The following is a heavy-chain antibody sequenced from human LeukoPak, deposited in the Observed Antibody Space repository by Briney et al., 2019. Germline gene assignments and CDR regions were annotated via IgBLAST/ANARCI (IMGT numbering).Heavy chain of an antibody. D-gene: IGHD3-10*01. CDR2: ISAYNGNT. Sequence: ASVKVSCKASGGTFSSYAISWVRQAPGQGLEWMGWISAYNGNTNYAQKLQGRVTMTTDTSTSTAYMELRSLRSDDTAVYYCAAWDSNYGRFDYWGQGTLVTVSS. CDR3: AAWDSNYGRFDY. V-gene: IGHV1-18*01. CDR1: GGTFSSYA. J-gene: IGHJ4*02.